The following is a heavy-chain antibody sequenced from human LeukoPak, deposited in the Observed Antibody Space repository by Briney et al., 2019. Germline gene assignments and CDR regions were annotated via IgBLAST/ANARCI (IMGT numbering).Heavy chain of an antibody. V-gene: IGHV1-2*02. Sequence: GASVKVSCKSSGYTFTVYYMHWVRQAPGQGREWMVWINPNSGGTNYAQKFQGRVTMTRDTSISTAYMELSRLRSDDTAVYYCGRDLLRYSSRGFDYWGQGTLVTVSS. CDR1: GYTFTVYY. J-gene: IGHJ4*02. D-gene: IGHD6-13*01. CDR2: INPNSGGT. CDR3: GRDLLRYSSRGFDY.